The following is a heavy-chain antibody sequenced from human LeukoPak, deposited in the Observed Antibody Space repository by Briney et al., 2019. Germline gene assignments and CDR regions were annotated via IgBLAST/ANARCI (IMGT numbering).Heavy chain of an antibody. J-gene: IGHJ5*02. CDR2: IYYSGST. Sequence: SETLSLTCTVSGGSISRSSYYWGWIRQPPGKGLEWIGSIYYSGSTYYNPSLKSRVTISVDTSKNQFSLKLSSVTAADTAVYYCARHQGRFGDLLGWFDPWGQGTLVTVSS. D-gene: IGHD3-10*01. CDR1: GGSISRSSYY. V-gene: IGHV4-39*01. CDR3: ARHQGRFGDLLGWFDP.